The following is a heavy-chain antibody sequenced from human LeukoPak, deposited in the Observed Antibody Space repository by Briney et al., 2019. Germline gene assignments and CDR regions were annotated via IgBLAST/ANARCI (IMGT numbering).Heavy chain of an antibody. V-gene: IGHV3-23*01. CDR1: GFTFSSYG. Sequence: GGSLRLSCAASGFTFSSYGVSWVRHAPGKGLQRVSVIIGSGSSTYYADSVKGRFTISRDNARNTLYLQMDSLRAEDTAVYYCARWYYYETSGLYYRSFDNWGQGTLVTVSS. CDR2: IIGSGSST. J-gene: IGHJ5*02. D-gene: IGHD3-22*01. CDR3: ARWYYYETSGLYYRSFDN.